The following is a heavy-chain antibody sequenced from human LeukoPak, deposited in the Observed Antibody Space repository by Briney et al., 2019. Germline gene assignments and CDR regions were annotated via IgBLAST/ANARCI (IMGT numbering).Heavy chain of an antibody. V-gene: IGHV4-34*01. D-gene: IGHD2-2*01. Sequence: SETLSLTCSVYGGSFSGYYWSWIRQPPGKGLEWIGEINHSGSTNCNPSLKSRVTISVDTSKNQFSLKLSSVTAADTAVYYCARGCRGSTSCYAFDYWGQGTLVTVSS. CDR3: ARGCRGSTSCYAFDY. CDR1: GGSFSGYY. CDR2: INHSGST. J-gene: IGHJ4*02.